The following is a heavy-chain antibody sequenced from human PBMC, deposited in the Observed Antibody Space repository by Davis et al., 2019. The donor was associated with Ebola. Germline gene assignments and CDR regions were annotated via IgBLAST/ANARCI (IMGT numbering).Heavy chain of an antibody. D-gene: IGHD3-10*01. CDR2: IKQDGSEK. CDR1: GFTFSSYW. J-gene: IGHJ4*02. V-gene: IGHV3-7*01. CDR3: ARDGRAQIAMVRGVIITCPYFDY. Sequence: PAGSLTLSCAASGFTFSSYWMSWVRQAPGKGLEWVANIKQDGSEKYYVDSVKGRFTISRDTTKNSLYLQMNRLRAEDTAVYYCARDGRAQIAMVRGVIITCPYFDYWGQGTLVTVSS.